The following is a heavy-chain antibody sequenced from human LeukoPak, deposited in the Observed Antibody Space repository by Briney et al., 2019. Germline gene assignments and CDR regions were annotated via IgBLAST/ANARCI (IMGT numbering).Heavy chain of an antibody. V-gene: IGHV4-59*01. J-gene: IGHJ5*02. CDR1: GGSTSSYY. Sequence: SETLSLTCTVSGGSTSSYYWSWIRQPPGKGLEWIGYIYYSGSTNYNPSLKSRVTISVDTSKNQFSLKLSSVTAADTAVYYCARDLGMTTVVTPGWFDPWGQGTLVTVSS. CDR2: IYYSGST. D-gene: IGHD4-23*01. CDR3: ARDLGMTTVVTPGWFDP.